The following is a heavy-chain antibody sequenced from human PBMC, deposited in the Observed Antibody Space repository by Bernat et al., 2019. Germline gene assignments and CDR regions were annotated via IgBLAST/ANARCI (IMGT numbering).Heavy chain of an antibody. Sequence: QVQLQESGPGLVKPSETLSLTCTVSGDSITTYYWSWIRQPPGKGLEYIGYIYHSGSANYNPSLKSRVTISVDTSKNQFSLKLGSVTAADTAVYYCARIHYYGSGTIPPYLDYWGQGTLVTVSS. CDR1: GDSITTYY. D-gene: IGHD3-10*01. CDR3: ARIHYYGSGTIPPYLDY. J-gene: IGHJ4*02. CDR2: IYHSGSA. V-gene: IGHV4-59*08.